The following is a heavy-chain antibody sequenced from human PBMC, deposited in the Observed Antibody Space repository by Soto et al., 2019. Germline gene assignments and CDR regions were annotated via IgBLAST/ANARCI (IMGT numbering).Heavy chain of an antibody. CDR3: ASGGIIWSAPYCYYDINV. CDR2: ISYDGSNK. D-gene: IGHD3-3*01. CDR1: GFTFSSYA. Sequence: GGALRLSCAASGFTFSSYAMHWVRQAPGKGLEWVAVISYDGSNKYYADSVKGRFTISRDNSKNTLYVQMNSLRAEDTAVYYCASGGIIWSAPYCYYDINVWGQGTTVTVSS. J-gene: IGHJ6*02. V-gene: IGHV3-30-3*01.